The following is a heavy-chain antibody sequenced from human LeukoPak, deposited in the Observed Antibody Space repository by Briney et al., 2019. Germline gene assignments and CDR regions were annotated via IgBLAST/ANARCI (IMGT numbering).Heavy chain of an antibody. D-gene: IGHD3-3*01. V-gene: IGHV1-18*01. Sequence: ASVKVSCKASGYTFTSYGISWVRQAPGQGLEWMGWISAYNGNTNYAQKLQGRVTMTTDTSTSTAYMELRSLRSDDTAVYYCARDVTIFGVVIISLNAFDIWGQGTMVTVSS. CDR2: ISAYNGNT. CDR3: ARDVTIFGVVIISLNAFDI. CDR1: GYTFTSYG. J-gene: IGHJ3*02.